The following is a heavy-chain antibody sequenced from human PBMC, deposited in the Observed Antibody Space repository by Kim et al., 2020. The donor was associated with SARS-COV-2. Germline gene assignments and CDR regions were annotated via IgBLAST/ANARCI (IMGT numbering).Heavy chain of an antibody. CDR3: VGYGRPSIFDP. V-gene: IGHV3-48*01. CDR1: GFTFSDYR. J-gene: IGHJ5*02. D-gene: IGHD2-8*01. CDR2: IINDDGGI. Sequence: GGSLRLSCVAFGFTFSDYRKNWVRQAPGKGMEWLSFIINDDGGIDYAGSARGRFTVSRDDAKNSLYFQMNSLTGYDTAAYYCVGYGRPSIFDP.